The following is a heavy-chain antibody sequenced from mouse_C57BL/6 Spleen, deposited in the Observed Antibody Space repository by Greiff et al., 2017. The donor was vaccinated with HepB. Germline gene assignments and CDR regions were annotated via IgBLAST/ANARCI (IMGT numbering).Heavy chain of an antibody. CDR1: GFTFSSYA. Sequence: EVKLMESGGGLVKPGGSLKLSCAASGFTFSSYAMSWVRQTPEKRLEWVATISDGGSYTYYPDNVKGRFTISRDNAKNNLYLQMSHLKSEDTAMYYCARASSGYVDYWGQGTTLTVSS. V-gene: IGHV5-4*03. CDR3: ARASSGYVDY. D-gene: IGHD3-2*02. CDR2: ISDGGSYT. J-gene: IGHJ2*01.